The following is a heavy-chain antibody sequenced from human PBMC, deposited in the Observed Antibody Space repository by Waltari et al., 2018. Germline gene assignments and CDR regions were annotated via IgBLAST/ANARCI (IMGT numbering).Heavy chain of an antibody. J-gene: IGHJ4*02. CDR3: SRDPRLLDY. D-gene: IGHD4-17*01. V-gene: IGHV3-11*01. Sequence: QVQLAESGGGLVKPGGSLRLSCAVSGFTFSAFYMTWIRQAPGKGLECFSYISGSGSVISYADSVKGRFTVSRDNAKNSLYLRMNSLRVEDTAVYYCSRDPRLLDYWGQGTLVTVSS. CDR1: GFTFSAFY. CDR2: ISGSGSVI.